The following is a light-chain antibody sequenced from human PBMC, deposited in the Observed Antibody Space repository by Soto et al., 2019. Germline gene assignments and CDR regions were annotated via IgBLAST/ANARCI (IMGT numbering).Light chain of an antibody. J-gene: IGKJ1*01. V-gene: IGKV1-8*01. CDR1: QGISCY. Sequence: AIRMTQSPSSLSASTGDRVTITCRASQGISCYLAWYQQKPGKAPKLLIYAASTLQSGVPSRFSGSGSGTVFTLTISCLQSEDFATYYCQQYYSYPWTFGQGTKVDVK. CDR2: AAS. CDR3: QQYYSYPWT.